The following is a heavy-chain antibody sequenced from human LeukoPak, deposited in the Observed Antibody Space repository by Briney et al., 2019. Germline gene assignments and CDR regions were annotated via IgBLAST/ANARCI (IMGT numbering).Heavy chain of an antibody. D-gene: IGHD3-16*02. CDR2: IYTSGST. J-gene: IGHJ3*02. V-gene: IGHV4-4*07. CDR3: ARRTGSYRFMSPLSDSDEAFDI. Sequence: PSETLSLTCTVSGGSISSYYWSWIRQPAGKGLEWIGRIYTSGSTNYNPSLKSRVTISVDTSKNQFSLKLSSVTAADTAVYYCARRTGSYRFMSPLSDSDEAFDIWGQGTMVTVSS. CDR1: GGSISSYY.